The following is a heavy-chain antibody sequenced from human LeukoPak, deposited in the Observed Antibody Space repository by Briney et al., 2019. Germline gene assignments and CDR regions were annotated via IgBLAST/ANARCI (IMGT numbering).Heavy chain of an antibody. D-gene: IGHD3-10*01. CDR3: ARDPVIPLRYGMDV. J-gene: IGHJ6*02. Sequence: PSETLSLTCTVSGGSISSYYWSCIRQPPGKGLEWIGYIYYSGSTNYNPSLKSRVTISVDTSKNQFSLKLSSVTAADTAVYYCARDPVIPLRYGMDVWGQGTTVTVSS. CDR2: IYYSGST. CDR1: GGSISSYY. V-gene: IGHV4-59*01.